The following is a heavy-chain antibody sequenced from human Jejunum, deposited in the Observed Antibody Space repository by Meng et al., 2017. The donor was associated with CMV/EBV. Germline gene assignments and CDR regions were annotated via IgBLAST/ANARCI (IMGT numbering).Heavy chain of an antibody. CDR3: ASLPTTVSTDDAFDI. J-gene: IGHJ3*02. CDR1: SVSSGYYY. D-gene: IGHD4-17*01. Sequence: SVSSGYYYWSWSRQPPGKELELIGYIYYSGSTNYNPSLKSRVTISVDTSKNQFSLKLSSVTATDTAVYYCASLPTTVSTDDAFDIWGRGTMVTVSS. CDR2: IYYSGST. V-gene: IGHV4-61*01.